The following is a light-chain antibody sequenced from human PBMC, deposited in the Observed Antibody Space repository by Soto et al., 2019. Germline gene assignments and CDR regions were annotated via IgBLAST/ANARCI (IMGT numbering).Light chain of an antibody. J-gene: IGKJ3*01. V-gene: IGKV1-9*01. Sequence: ILVTQSPSSLSASMGDRATITCRASQGIINYFAWYQQKPGKAPKLLIYGASTLQGGVPSRFSGSGSGTDFTLTVSSLQAEDLATYYCQQLFMYPPTFGPGTKVEIK. CDR3: QQLFMYPPT. CDR1: QGIINY. CDR2: GAS.